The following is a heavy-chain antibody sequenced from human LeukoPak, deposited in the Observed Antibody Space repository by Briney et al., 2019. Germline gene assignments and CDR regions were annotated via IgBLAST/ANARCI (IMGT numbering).Heavy chain of an antibody. CDR3: ARGGSDYFNYEYPS. CDR1: GFTFGEYA. D-gene: IGHD4-11*01. J-gene: IGHJ5*02. V-gene: IGHV3-49*04. CDR2: IRSKLYGGAA. Sequence: GGSLRLSCAASGFTFGEYALSWVRQAPGKGLEWIGFIRSKLYGGAAEYAASVKGRFIFSRDDSKSIAYLQMNSLKIADTAVYYCARGGSDYFNYEYPSWGQGTLVTVSS.